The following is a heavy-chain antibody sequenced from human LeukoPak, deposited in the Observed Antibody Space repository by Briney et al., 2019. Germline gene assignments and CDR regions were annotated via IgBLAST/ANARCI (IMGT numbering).Heavy chain of an antibody. V-gene: IGHV4-59*01. CDR2: IYSSGST. D-gene: IGHD6-6*01. CDR1: GGSISSYY. CDR3: ARGGAARLHFQN. Sequence: SETLSLTCTVSGGSISSYYWSWIRQPPGKGLEWIGYIYSSGSTNYNPSLKSRITISVDTSKNQFSLKLSSVTAADTAVYYCARGGAARLHFQNWGQGTLVTVSS. J-gene: IGHJ1*01.